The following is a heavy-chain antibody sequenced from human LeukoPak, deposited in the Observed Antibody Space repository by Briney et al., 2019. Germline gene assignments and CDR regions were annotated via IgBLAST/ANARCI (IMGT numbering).Heavy chain of an antibody. Sequence: GGSLRLSCAASGFTFSSYGMSWVRQAPGKGLEWVAAISVSGGSTNYADSVKGRFTISRDNSKNTLYLQMNSLRVEDTAVYYCAKEGIVVVPAATSRYFDYWGQGTLVTVSS. V-gene: IGHV3-23*01. D-gene: IGHD2-2*01. CDR2: ISVSGGST. CDR3: AKEGIVVVPAATSRYFDY. J-gene: IGHJ4*02. CDR1: GFTFSSYG.